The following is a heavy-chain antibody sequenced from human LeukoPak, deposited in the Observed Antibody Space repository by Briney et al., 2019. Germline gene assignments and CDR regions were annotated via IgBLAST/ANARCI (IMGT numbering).Heavy chain of an antibody. CDR1: GASFSGYY. J-gene: IGHJ4*02. V-gene: IGHV4-34*01. CDR2: INHSGST. CDR3: ARVATNQAPFAH. Sequence: SETLSLTCAVYGASFSGYYWSWIRQPPGKGLEWIGEINHSGSTSYNPSLKSRVTMSVDTSKNQFSLKLSSVTAADTAVYYCARVATNQAPFAHWGQGTLVTVSS. D-gene: IGHD1-14*01.